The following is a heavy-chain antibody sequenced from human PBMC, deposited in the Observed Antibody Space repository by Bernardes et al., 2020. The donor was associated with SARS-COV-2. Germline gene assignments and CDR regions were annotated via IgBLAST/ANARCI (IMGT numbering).Heavy chain of an antibody. CDR2: INHSGST. Sequence: SETLSLTCAVYGGSFSGYYWSWIRQPPGKGLEWIGEINHSGSTNYNPSLKSRVTISVDTSKNQFSLKLSSVTAADTAVYYCARELTMVRRANVCVYWGQGTLVTVSS. V-gene: IGHV4-34*01. D-gene: IGHD3-10*01. J-gene: IGHJ4*02. CDR3: ARELTMVRRANVCVY. CDR1: GGSFSGYY.